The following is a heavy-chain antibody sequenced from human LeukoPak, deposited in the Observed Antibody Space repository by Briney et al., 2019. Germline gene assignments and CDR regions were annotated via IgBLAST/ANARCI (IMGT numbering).Heavy chain of an antibody. CDR1: GFTLSSYS. J-gene: IGHJ4*02. V-gene: IGHV3-21*01. CDR3: APQLYGGSDY. D-gene: IGHD4-23*01. CDR2: ISSGSSYI. Sequence: GSLRLSCVASGFTLSSYSMNWVRQAPGKGLEWVSSISSGSSYISYADSVKGRFTISRDNAKNSLYLQMSSLRAEDTAVYYCAPQLYGGSDYWGQGTLVTVSS.